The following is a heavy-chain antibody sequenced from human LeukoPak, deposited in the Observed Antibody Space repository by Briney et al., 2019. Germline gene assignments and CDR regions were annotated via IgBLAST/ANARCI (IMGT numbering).Heavy chain of an antibody. J-gene: IGHJ4*02. CDR2: ISSDGRST. V-gene: IGHV3-74*01. D-gene: IGHD3-9*01. Sequence: GGSLRLSCAASGFTFSRYWMHWVRQAPGKGLVWVSRISSDGRSTNYADSVKGRFTISRDNAKNTLYLQMNSLRAEDTAVYYCAKGADTGYSSEYWGQGNLVTVSS. CDR3: AKGADTGYSSEY. CDR1: GFTFSRYW.